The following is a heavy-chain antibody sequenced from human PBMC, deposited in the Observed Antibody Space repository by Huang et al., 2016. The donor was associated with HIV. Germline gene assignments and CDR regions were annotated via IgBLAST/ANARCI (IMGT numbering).Heavy chain of an antibody. CDR2: ISTNTGNQ. CDR3: ARGLTRYCSGGSCPLGY. J-gene: IGHJ4*02. CDR1: GYTFSNYA. V-gene: IGHV7-4-1*02. Sequence: QVQLVQSGSELKKPGASAKVSCKASGYTFSNYAVSWVRQAPGQGLELMGWISTNTGNQTYAQYFTGRFVFSLDTSVTTAWRQISSLKAEDTAVYYCARGLTRYCSGGSCPLGYWGQGTLVTVSS. D-gene: IGHD2-15*01.